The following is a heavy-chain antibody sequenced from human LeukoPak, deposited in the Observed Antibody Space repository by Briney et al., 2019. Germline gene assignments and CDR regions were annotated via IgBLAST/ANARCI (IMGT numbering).Heavy chain of an antibody. Sequence: PGGSLRLSCAASGFTFSSYAMHWVRQAPGKGLEWVAVISYDGSNKYYADSVEDRFTISRDNSKNTLYLQMNSLRAEDTAVYYCARDIEPYSNPLMRGDGMDVWGQGTTVTASS. CDR2: ISYDGSNK. V-gene: IGHV3-30-3*01. CDR3: ARDIEPYSNPLMRGDGMDV. J-gene: IGHJ6*02. CDR1: GFTFSSYA. D-gene: IGHD4-11*01.